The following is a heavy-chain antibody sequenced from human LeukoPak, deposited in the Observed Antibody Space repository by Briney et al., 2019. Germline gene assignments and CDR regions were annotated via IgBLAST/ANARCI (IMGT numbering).Heavy chain of an antibody. V-gene: IGHV3-30*03. Sequence: GGSLRLSCAASGFTFSSYGMHWVRQAPGKGLEWVAVISYDGSNKNYADSVKGRFTISRDNSKNTLYLQMNSLRAEDTAVYYCAREDDDWGPNTFDVWGQGTVVTVSS. CDR3: AREDDDWGPNTFDV. CDR2: ISYDGSNK. CDR1: GFTFSSYG. J-gene: IGHJ3*01. D-gene: IGHD7-27*01.